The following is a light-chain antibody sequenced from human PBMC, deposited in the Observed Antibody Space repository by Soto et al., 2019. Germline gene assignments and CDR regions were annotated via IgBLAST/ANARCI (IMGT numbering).Light chain of an antibody. Sequence: QSALTQPPSASGSPGQSVTISCTGTSSDVGGYNYVSWYQQHPGKAPKLMIYEVTKRPSGVSNRFSGSKSGNTASLTISGLQPDDEADYYCSSHTSGDTRVFGSGTKVTVL. J-gene: IGLJ1*01. CDR2: EVT. V-gene: IGLV2-14*01. CDR3: SSHTSGDTRV. CDR1: SSDVGGYNY.